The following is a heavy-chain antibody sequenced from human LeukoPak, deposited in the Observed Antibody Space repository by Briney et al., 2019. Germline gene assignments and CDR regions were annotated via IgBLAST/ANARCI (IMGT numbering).Heavy chain of an antibody. CDR1: GSSISSYY. CDR3: ARDMGSSTIFGVVPYWYFDL. CDR2: IYTSGST. V-gene: IGHV4-4*07. J-gene: IGHJ2*01. D-gene: IGHD3-3*01. Sequence: PSETLSLTCTVSGSSISSYYWSWIRQPAGKGLEWIGRIYTSGSTNYNPSLKSRVTISVDKSKNQFSLKLSSVTAADTAVYYCARDMGSSTIFGVVPYWYFDLWGRGTLVTVSS.